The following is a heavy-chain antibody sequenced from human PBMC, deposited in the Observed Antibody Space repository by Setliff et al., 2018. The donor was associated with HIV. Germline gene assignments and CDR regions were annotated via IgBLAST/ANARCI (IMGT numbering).Heavy chain of an antibody. V-gene: IGHV1-69*10. CDR3: AKDRHTMGTGYDVFDM. J-gene: IGHJ3*02. Sequence: SVKVSCKASGGTFSDFRITWVRQAPGQGLEWMGEITPFVGITNYAQKFQGRVTISADESTATAYIELSSLTSQDTAVYYCAKDRHTMGTGYDVFDMWGQGTMVTVSS. CDR1: GGTFSDFR. D-gene: IGHD3-3*01. CDR2: ITPFVGIT.